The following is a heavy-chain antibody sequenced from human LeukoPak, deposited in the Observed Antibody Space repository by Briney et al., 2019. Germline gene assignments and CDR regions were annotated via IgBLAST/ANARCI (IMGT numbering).Heavy chain of an antibody. V-gene: IGHV4-59*08. Sequence: SETLSLTCTVSGGSISSYYWSWIRQPPGKGLEWIGYIYYSGSTNYNPSLKSRVTISVDTSKNQFSLKLSSVTAADTAVYYCARSPAVRYSYGYDYYYYMDVWGKGTTVTVSS. CDR3: ARSPAVRYSYGYDYYYYMDV. CDR2: IYYSGST. CDR1: GGSISSYY. D-gene: IGHD5-18*01. J-gene: IGHJ6*03.